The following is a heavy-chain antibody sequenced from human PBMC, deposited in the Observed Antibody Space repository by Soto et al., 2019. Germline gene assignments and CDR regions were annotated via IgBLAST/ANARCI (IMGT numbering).Heavy chain of an antibody. D-gene: IGHD2-2*01. V-gene: IGHV1-3*01. Sequence: QVQLVQSGAEVKKPGASVKVSCKASGYTFTSYAMHWVRQAPGQRLEWMGWINAGNGNTKYSQKFQGRVTITRDTSASTAYMELSSLRSEDTAVYYCARDKIVVVPAAIFGMDVWGQGTTVTVSS. CDR2: INAGNGNT. CDR1: GYTFTSYA. J-gene: IGHJ6*02. CDR3: ARDKIVVVPAAIFGMDV.